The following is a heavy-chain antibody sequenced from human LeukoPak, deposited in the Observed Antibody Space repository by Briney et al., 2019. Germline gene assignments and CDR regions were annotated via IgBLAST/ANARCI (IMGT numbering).Heavy chain of an antibody. CDR3: ARSSHYYYGSGPLHAYYFDY. J-gene: IGHJ4*02. CDR2: IYPGDSDT. D-gene: IGHD3-10*01. V-gene: IGHV5-51*01. Sequence: GESLNISCKGSGYSFTSYWIGWVRQKPGKGLEWMGIIYPGDSDTRNSPSLQGQVIISVDKSISTAYLQWSSLKASDTAMYYCARSSHYYYGSGPLHAYYFDYWGQGTLVTVSS. CDR1: GYSFTSYW.